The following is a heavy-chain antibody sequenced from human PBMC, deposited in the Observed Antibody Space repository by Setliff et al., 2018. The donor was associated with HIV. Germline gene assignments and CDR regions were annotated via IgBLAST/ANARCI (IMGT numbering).Heavy chain of an antibody. CDR3: ARDRYTSGWPNWFDP. CDR2: VDTNNDKT. Sequence: ASVKVSCRSSGYTFTNFGITWVRQVPGQGLEWMGWVDTNNDKTNDAQKFQGRVTMTTDRSTKTAYLDLGSLRPDDTAVYYCARDRYTSGWPNWFDPWGPGTRVTVTS. J-gene: IGHJ5*02. D-gene: IGHD6-19*01. V-gene: IGHV1-18*01. CDR1: GYTFTNFG.